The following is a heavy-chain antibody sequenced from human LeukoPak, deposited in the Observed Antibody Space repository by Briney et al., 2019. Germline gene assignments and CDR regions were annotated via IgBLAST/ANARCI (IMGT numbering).Heavy chain of an antibody. D-gene: IGHD3-10*01. CDR3: AKSPYPMVRGVFDY. Sequence: PGGSLRLSCAASGFTFSSYAMRWVRQAPGKGLEWVSAISGSGGSKYYADSVKGRFTISRDNSKNTLYLQMNSLRAEYTAVYYCAKSPYPMVRGVFDYWGQGTLVTVSS. V-gene: IGHV3-23*01. CDR2: ISGSGGSK. CDR1: GFTFSSYA. J-gene: IGHJ4*02.